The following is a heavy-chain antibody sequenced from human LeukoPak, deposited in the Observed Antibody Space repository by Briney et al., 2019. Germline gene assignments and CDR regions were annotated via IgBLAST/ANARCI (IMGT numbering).Heavy chain of an antibody. V-gene: IGHV3-23*01. CDR2: ISGSGRST. CDR3: AREGIAAAGTNWFDP. Sequence: GGSLRLSCAASGFTFSSYAMSWVRQAPGKGLEWVSHISGSGRSTYYADSVKGRFTISRDNSKNTLYLQMNSLRAEDTAVYYCAREGIAAAGTNWFDPWGQGTLVTVSS. D-gene: IGHD6-13*01. J-gene: IGHJ5*02. CDR1: GFTFSSYA.